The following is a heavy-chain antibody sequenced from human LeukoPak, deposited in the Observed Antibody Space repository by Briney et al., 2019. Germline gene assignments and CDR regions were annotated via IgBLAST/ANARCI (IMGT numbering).Heavy chain of an antibody. CDR3: ARDAWGGYSGYDSTPR. CDR2: INPSGGST. V-gene: IGHV1-46*01. J-gene: IGHJ4*02. D-gene: IGHD5-12*01. CDR1: GYTFTSYY. Sequence: ASVKVSCKASGYTFTSYYMHWVRQAPGQGLEWMGIINPSGGSTSYAQKFQGRVTMTRDTSTSTAYMEPSSLRSEDTAVYYCARDAWGGYSGYDSTPRWGQGTLVTVSS.